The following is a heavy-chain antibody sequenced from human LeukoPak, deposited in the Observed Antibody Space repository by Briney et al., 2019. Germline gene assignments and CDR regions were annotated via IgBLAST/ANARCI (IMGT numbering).Heavy chain of an antibody. V-gene: IGHV3-30*18. D-gene: IGHD5-18*01. CDR2: ISYDGSNK. Sequence: GGSLRLSCAASGFTFSSYGMHWVRQAPGKGLEWVAVISYDGSNKYYADSVKGRFTISRDNSKNTLYLQMNSLRAEDTAVYYCAKDRRGYSHSDYWGQGTLVTVSS. J-gene: IGHJ4*02. CDR3: AKDRRGYSHSDY. CDR1: GFTFSSYG.